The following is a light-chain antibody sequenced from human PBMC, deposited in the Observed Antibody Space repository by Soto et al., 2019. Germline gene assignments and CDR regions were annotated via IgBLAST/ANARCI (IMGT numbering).Light chain of an antibody. V-gene: IGKV1-9*01. CDR3: QQLNSYPRT. Sequence: IQLTQSPSSLSASVGDRVTITCRASQAISTYLAWYHQKPGKAPKLLIYAASTLQSGVPSRFSGSGSGTDFTLTIISLHPEDFATYYCQQLNSYPRTFSRGTKVDIK. J-gene: IGKJ3*01. CDR2: AAS. CDR1: QAISTY.